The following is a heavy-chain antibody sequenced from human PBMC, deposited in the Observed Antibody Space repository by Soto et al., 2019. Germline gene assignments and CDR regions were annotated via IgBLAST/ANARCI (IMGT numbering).Heavy chain of an antibody. Sequence: ASVKVSCKASGYTFTGYYMHWVRQAPGQGLEWMGWINPNSGGTNYAQKFQGWVTMTRDTSISTAYMELSRLRSDDTAVYYCARVGGETTVTWDFDYWGQGTLVTVSS. D-gene: IGHD4-17*01. CDR3: ARVGGETTVTWDFDY. CDR2: INPNSGGT. V-gene: IGHV1-2*04. CDR1: GYTFTGYY. J-gene: IGHJ4*02.